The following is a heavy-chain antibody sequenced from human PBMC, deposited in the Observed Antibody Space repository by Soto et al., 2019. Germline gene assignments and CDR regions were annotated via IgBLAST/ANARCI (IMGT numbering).Heavy chain of an antibody. CDR2: INPNSGGT. D-gene: IGHD7-27*01. V-gene: IGHV1-2*04. J-gene: IGHJ4*02. CDR1: GYTFTGYY. CDR3: AVLTESQSAPFP. Sequence: ASVKVSCKASGYTFTGYYMHWVRQAPGQGLEWMGWINPNSGGTNYAQKFQGWVTMTRDTSISTAYMELSRLRSDDTAVYYCAVLTESQSAPFPWGQGTLVTVSS.